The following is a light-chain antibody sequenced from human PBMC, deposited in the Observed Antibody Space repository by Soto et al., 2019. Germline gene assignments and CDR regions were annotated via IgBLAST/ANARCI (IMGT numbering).Light chain of an antibody. Sequence: DIQMTQSPSSLSASIGDRVTITCRSSQVITNDLGWYQQKPGKAPKRLIYAASTLQSGVPSRFSGSGSGTEFTLTISSLQPEDFATYFCQQVESYPSTFGGGTKVEIK. J-gene: IGKJ4*01. V-gene: IGKV1-17*01. CDR1: QVITND. CDR2: AAS. CDR3: QQVESYPST.